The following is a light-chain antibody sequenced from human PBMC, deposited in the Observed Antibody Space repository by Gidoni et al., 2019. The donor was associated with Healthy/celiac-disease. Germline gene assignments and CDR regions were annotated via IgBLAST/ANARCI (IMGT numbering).Light chain of an antibody. V-gene: IGKV1-5*03. J-gene: IGKJ1*01. CDR2: KAS. CDR3: QQYNSYSGT. Sequence: DIQMPQSPSTLSASVGDRVTITCRASQSISSWLAWYQQKPGKAPKLLIYKASSLASGVPSRFSGSGSGTEFTLTISSLQPDDFATYYCQQYNSYSGTFXQXTKVEIK. CDR1: QSISSW.